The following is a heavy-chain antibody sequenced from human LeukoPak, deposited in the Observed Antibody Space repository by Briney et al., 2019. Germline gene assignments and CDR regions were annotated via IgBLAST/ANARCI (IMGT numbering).Heavy chain of an antibody. Sequence: GGSLRLSRAPSGLPFSSYSMEWGRQPPGKGLEWVSSISSSSSYIYHAASVKGRFTISRDNAKTPLYLQMNSLRAEDTAVYYCAPSPVGYPTGWGQGTLVTVSS. J-gene: IGHJ4*02. V-gene: IGHV3-21*01. CDR2: ISSSSSYI. CDR3: APSPVGYPTG. CDR1: GLPFSSYS. D-gene: IGHD3-9*01.